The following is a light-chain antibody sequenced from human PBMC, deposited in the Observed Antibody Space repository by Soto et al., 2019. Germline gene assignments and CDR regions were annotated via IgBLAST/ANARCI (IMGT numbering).Light chain of an antibody. Sequence: EIVMTQSPATLSVSLGEGATLSCRASQSVSSSYLAWYQQKPGQAPRLLIYGASTRATGIPDRFSGSGSGTDFTLTISRLEPEDFAVYYCQQYSTSPDWTFGQGTKVDI. CDR3: QQYSTSPDWT. CDR1: QSVSSSY. CDR2: GAS. V-gene: IGKV3-20*01. J-gene: IGKJ1*01.